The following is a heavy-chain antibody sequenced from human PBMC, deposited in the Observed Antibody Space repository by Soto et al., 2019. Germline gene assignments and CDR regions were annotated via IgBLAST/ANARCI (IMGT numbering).Heavy chain of an antibody. Sequence: ASETLSLTCAVYGGSFSGYYWSWIRQPPGKGLEWIGEINHSGSTNYNPSLKSRVTISVDTSKNQFSLKLSSVTAADTAVYYCARYGPPYSRGCIYYWGQGTLVTGSS. CDR1: GGSFSGYY. CDR2: INHSGST. V-gene: IGHV4-34*01. D-gene: IGHD6-19*01. CDR3: ARYGPPYSRGCIYY. J-gene: IGHJ4*02.